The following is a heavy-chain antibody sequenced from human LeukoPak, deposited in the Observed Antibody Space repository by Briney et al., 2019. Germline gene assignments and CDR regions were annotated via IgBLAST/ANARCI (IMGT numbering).Heavy chain of an antibody. CDR1: GYSFTKYW. CDR3: ARLGGPGIWAPDY. V-gene: IGHV5-51*01. CDR2: IYPDDSDT. J-gene: IGHJ4*02. Sequence: GESLKISCKGSGYSFTKYWIGWVRQMPGKGLEWMGIIYPDDSDTRYSPSFQGQVTISADKSISTAYLQRSSLKVSDSAMYYCARLGGPGIWAPDYWGQGTLVTVSS. D-gene: IGHD3-10*01.